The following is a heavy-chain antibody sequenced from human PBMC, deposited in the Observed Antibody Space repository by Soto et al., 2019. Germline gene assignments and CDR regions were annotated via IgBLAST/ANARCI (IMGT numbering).Heavy chain of an antibody. V-gene: IGHV4-30-4*01. CDR1: GGSISSGDYY. CDR2: IYYSGST. D-gene: IGHD3-10*01. CDR3: ARSNSGY. Sequence: PSETLSLTCTVSGGSISSGDYYWSWIRQPPGKGLEWIGFIYYSGSTYYNPSLKSRVSISVDTSKNQFSLKLSSVTAEDTAVYYCARSNSGYWGQGTLVTVYS. J-gene: IGHJ4*02.